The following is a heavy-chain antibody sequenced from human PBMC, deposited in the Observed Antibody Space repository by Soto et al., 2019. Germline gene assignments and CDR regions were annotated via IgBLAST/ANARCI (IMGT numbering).Heavy chain of an antibody. CDR2: IKQDGSEE. CDR3: VRLSRSVGDGDY. D-gene: IGHD2-21*02. CDR1: GFTFTNYW. J-gene: IGHJ4*02. Sequence: PGGSLRLSCAPSGFTFTNYWMTWVRQAPGKGLEWVANIKQDGSEEYYMDFVKGRFTISRDNAKKSLYLQMDSLRAEDTAVYYCVRLSRSVGDGDYWGQGTLVTVSS. V-gene: IGHV3-7*01.